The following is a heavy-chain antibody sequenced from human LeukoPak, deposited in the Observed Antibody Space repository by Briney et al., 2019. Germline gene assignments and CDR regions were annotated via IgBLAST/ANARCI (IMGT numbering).Heavy chain of an antibody. Sequence: RSSDTLSLTCTVSGGSISSSSYYWGWIRQPPGKGLEWIGSIYYSGSTYYNPSLKSRVTISVDTSKNQFSLKLSSVTAADTAVYYCARTFSGWYHYYYYYMDVWGKGTTVTVSS. V-gene: IGHV4-39*07. D-gene: IGHD6-19*01. CDR3: ARTFSGWYHYYYYYMDV. CDR2: IYYSGST. J-gene: IGHJ6*03. CDR1: GGSISSSSYY.